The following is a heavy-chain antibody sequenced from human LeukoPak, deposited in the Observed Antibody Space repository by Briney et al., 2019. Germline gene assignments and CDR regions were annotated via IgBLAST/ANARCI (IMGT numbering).Heavy chain of an antibody. D-gene: IGHD3-22*01. V-gene: IGHV3-15*01. CDR2: IKSKTDGGTT. CDR1: GFTFSNAW. CDR3: TTDLSYYYDSSGYYQDY. Sequence: GGSLRLSCAASGFTFSNAWMSWVRQAPGKGLEWVGRIKSKTDGGTTDYAAPVKGRLTISRDDSKNTLYLQMNSLKTEDTAVYYCTTDLSYYYDSSGYYQDYWGQGTLVTVSS. J-gene: IGHJ4*02.